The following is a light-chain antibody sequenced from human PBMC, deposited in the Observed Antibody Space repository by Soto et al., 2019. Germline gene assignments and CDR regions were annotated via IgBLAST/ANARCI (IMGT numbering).Light chain of an antibody. CDR2: TAS. V-gene: IGKV1-39*01. CDR3: QQTYTFPWT. CDR1: QGISDY. J-gene: IGKJ1*01. Sequence: DILMTHSPSSLSASVGDTVTITCRASQGISDYLSWFQHKPGEAPKLLIYTASSLQGGVPLRFSGAGSRKDFSLTISGLQPEDSATYYCQQTYTFPWTFGQGNKVEIX.